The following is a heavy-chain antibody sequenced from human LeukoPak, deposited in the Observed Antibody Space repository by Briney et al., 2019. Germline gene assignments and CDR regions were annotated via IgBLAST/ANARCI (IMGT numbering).Heavy chain of an antibody. CDR3: ARRARRGYYYDSSGYPHYYYMDV. CDR2: IYYSGST. CDR1: GGSISSSSYY. D-gene: IGHD3-22*01. V-gene: IGHV4-39*01. Sequence: SETLSLTCTVSGGSISSSSYYWGWIRQPPGKGLEWIGSIYYSGSTYYNPSLKSRVTISVDTSKNQFSLKLSSVTAADTAVYYCARRARRGYYYDSSGYPHYYYMDVWGKGTTVTISS. J-gene: IGHJ6*03.